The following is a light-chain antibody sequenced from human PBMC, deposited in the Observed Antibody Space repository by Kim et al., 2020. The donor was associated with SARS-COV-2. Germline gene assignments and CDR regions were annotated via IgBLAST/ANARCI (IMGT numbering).Light chain of an antibody. CDR1: GSDVSGYDA. V-gene: IGLV2-14*01. Sequence: TTSCTGIGSDVSGYDAVSSYNHKPGGDPLLMISQITKLPSGVSHRFSGSECGNPASLTISGLQTGDEAHYYCTSNTSSRTWVFAGGTQLTAL. CDR2: QIT. CDR3: TSNTSSRTWV. J-gene: IGLJ3*02.